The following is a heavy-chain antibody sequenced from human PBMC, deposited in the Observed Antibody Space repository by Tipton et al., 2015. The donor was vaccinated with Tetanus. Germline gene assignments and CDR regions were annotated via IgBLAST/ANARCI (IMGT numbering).Heavy chain of an antibody. Sequence: TLSLTCTVSGDPMNDFYWSWIRQPPGKGLEWIGHIFYSGNTDYNPSLKSRVTISEDSSKNQFFLRINSVTAADTAVYYCAGGYVPADDYGDYHGRYFDLWGRGTLVTVSS. CDR1: GDPMNDFY. CDR2: IFYSGNT. CDR3: AGGYVPADDYGDYHGRYFDL. D-gene: IGHD4-17*01. V-gene: IGHV4-59*08. J-gene: IGHJ2*01.